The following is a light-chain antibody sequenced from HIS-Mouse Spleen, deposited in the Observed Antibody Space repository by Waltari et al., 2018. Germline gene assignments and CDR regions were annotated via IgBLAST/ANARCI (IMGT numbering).Light chain of an antibody. V-gene: IGLV2-14*01. CDR1: SSDVGGYNY. Sequence: QSALTQPASVSGSPGQSITISCTGTSSDVGGYNYVSWYQQHPGKAPKLWIYEVSNRPSGVSNRFAGSKSGNTASLTISGLQAEDEADYYCSSYTSSSPYVVFGGGTKLTVL. J-gene: IGLJ2*01. CDR3: SSYTSSSPYVV. CDR2: EVS.